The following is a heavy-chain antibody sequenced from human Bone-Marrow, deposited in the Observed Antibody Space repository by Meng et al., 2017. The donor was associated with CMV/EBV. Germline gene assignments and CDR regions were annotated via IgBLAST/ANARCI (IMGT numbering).Heavy chain of an antibody. CDR3: AAGPFGAVAGNFDY. Sequence: ASVKVSCKASGCTFTSYGISWVRQAPGQGLEWMGWISAYNGNTNYAQKLQGRVTMTTDTSTSTAYMELRSLRSDDTAVYYCAAGPFGAVAGNFDYWGQGTLVTVSS. V-gene: IGHV1-18*01. D-gene: IGHD6-19*01. CDR2: ISAYNGNT. CDR1: GCTFTSYG. J-gene: IGHJ4*02.